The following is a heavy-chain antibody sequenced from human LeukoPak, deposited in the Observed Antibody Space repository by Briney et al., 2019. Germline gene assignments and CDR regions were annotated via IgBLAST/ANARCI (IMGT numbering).Heavy chain of an antibody. J-gene: IGHJ4*02. CDR1: GFNFGSDA. V-gene: IGHV3-33*01. CDR3: ARDPSGSGWSLSD. CDR2: IWSDGSND. Sequence: GGSLRLSCTASGFNFGSDAMHWVRQAPGKGLEWVAFIWSDGSNDHYADSVKGRFTISRDNSKNTVCLQMNSLRVEDTAVYYCARDPSGSGWSLSDWGQGTPVTVSS. D-gene: IGHD6-19*01.